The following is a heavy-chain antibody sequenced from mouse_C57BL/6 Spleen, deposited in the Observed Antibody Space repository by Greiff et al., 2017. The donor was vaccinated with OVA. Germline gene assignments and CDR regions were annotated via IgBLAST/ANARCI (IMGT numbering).Heavy chain of an antibody. V-gene: IGHV1-15*01. CDR2: IDPDTGGT. D-gene: IGHD5-1*01. Sequence: QVQLKQSGAELVRPGASVTLSCKASGYTFTDYEMHWVKQTPVHGLEWIGAIDPDTGGTAYNQKFKGKAILTADKSSSTAYMELRSLTSEDSAVYYCTRNLSNYFDYWGQGTTLTVSS. CDR1: GYTFTDYE. CDR3: TRNLSNYFDY. J-gene: IGHJ2*01.